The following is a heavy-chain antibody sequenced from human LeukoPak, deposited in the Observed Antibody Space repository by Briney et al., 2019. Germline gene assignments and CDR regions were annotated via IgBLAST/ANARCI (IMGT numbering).Heavy chain of an antibody. CDR2: IYYSGRT. J-gene: IGHJ6*03. CDR3: ARDERSRYYYMDV. V-gene: IGHV4-59*01. Sequence: SETLSLTCAVYGGSFSGYYWSWIRQPPGKGLEWVGYIYYSGRTKYNPSLRSRVTISVDTSKNQFSLKLSSVAAADTAVYYCARDERSRYYYMDVWGKGTTVTVSS. CDR1: GGSFSGYY.